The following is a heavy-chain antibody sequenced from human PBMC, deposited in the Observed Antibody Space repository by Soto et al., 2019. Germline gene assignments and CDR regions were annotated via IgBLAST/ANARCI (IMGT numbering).Heavy chain of an antibody. CDR3: ARSGYSFAWGY. CDR1: GFLVNSAY. Sequence: EVQLVESGGGLIPPGGSLLLSCAASGFLVNSAYMTWVRQAPGKELEWLSMINSDGSTLYAESVKGRFTISRDNSKNRLDLQMNSLRAEDTAMYYCARSGYSFAWGYWGQGPGHRHL. D-gene: IGHD5-18*01. CDR2: INSDGST. J-gene: IGHJ4*02. V-gene: IGHV3-53*01.